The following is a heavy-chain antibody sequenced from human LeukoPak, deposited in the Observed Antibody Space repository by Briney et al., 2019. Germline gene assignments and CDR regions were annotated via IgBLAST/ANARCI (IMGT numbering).Heavy chain of an antibody. CDR2: INHSGST. V-gene: IGHV4-34*01. CDR1: GGSFSGYY. Sequence: PSETLSLTCAVYGGSFSGYYWSWIRQPPGKGLEWIGEINHSGSTNYNPSLKSRLTISVDTSKNQFSLKLSSVTAADTAVYYCARLRDYYYSYMDVWGKGTTVTVSS. D-gene: IGHD4-17*01. CDR3: ARLRDYYYSYMDV. J-gene: IGHJ6*03.